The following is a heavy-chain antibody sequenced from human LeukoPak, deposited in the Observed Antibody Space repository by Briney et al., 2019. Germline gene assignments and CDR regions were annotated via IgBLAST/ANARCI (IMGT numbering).Heavy chain of an antibody. CDR2: IYYSGST. J-gene: IGHJ5*02. Sequence: SETLSLTCTVSGGSISSSSYYWGWIRQPPGKGLEWIGSIYYSGSTYYNPSLKSRVTISVDTSKNQFSLKLSSVTAADTAVYYCARYGGSYSHWFDPWGQGTLVTVSS. V-gene: IGHV4-39*07. CDR1: GGSISSSSYY. D-gene: IGHD1-26*01. CDR3: ARYGGSYSHWFDP.